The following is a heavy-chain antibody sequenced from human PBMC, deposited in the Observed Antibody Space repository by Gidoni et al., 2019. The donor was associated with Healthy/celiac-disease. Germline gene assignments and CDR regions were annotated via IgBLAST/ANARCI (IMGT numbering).Heavy chain of an antibody. J-gene: IGHJ3*02. V-gene: IGHV3-33*01. D-gene: IGHD2-21*02. CDR1: GFTFSRYG. Sequence: QVQLVESGGGVVQPGRSLRLSCAASGFTFSRYGMHWVRQAPGKGLEWVAVIWYDGSNKYYADSVKGRFTISRDNSKNTLYLQMNSLRAEDTAVYYCATATHAFDIWGQGTMVTVSS. CDR3: ATATHAFDI. CDR2: IWYDGSNK.